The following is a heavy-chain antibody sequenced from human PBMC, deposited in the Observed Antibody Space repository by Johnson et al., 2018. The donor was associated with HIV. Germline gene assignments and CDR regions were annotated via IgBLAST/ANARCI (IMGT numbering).Heavy chain of an antibody. J-gene: IGHJ3*02. V-gene: IGHV3-74*02. CDR3: ARERGSGSYDSAFDI. D-gene: IGHD1-26*01. Sequence: MLLVESGGGVVQPGRSLRLSCAASGFTVSSNYMSWVRQAPGKGLVWVSRINSDGSSTSYADSVKGRFTISRDNAKNSLYLQMNSLRAEDTALYYCARERGSGSYDSAFDIWGQGKMVTVSS. CDR2: INSDGSST. CDR1: GFTVSSNY.